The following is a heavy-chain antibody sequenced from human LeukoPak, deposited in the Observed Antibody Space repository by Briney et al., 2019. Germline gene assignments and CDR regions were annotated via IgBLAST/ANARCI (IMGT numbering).Heavy chain of an antibody. Sequence: GGSLRLSCAVSGXKFSDAWVSWARQAPGKGLEWVGHIKSKGGGGTTDYAAPVKGRFTISRDDSEGMVYLQMNSLKTEDSAVYYCAKDRRGRDYYGMDVWGQGTTVTVSS. V-gene: IGHV3-15*01. CDR1: GXKFSDAW. J-gene: IGHJ6*02. CDR3: AKDRRGRDYYGMDV. CDR2: IKSKGGGGTT.